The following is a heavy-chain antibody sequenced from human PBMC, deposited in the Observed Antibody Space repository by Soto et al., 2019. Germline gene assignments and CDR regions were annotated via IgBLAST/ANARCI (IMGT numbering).Heavy chain of an antibody. V-gene: IGHV4-30-2*01. D-gene: IGHD3-16*01. J-gene: IGHJ3*02. CDR2: IYHSGST. CDR3: ARRYGWAFDI. CDR1: GGSSSSGGYS. Sequence: PSETLSLTCAVSGGSSSSGGYSWSWIRQPPGKGLEWIGYIYHSGSTYYNPSLKSRVTISVDRSKNQFSLKLSSVTAADTAVYYCARRYGWAFDIWGQGTMVTVSS.